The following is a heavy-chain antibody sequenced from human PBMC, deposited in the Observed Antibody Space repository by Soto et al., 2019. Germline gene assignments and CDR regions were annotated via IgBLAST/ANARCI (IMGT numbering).Heavy chain of an antibody. Sequence: PGESLKISCKGSGYSFTSYWIGWVRQMPGKGLEWMGIINPSDSDIRYSPSFQGQVTISADKSISTAYLQWSSLKASDTAMYYCARHGGAHYLSSGYHYALDYWGQGTPVTVSS. CDR3: ARHGGAHYLSSGYHYALDY. D-gene: IGHD3-22*01. V-gene: IGHV5-51*01. CDR2: INPSDSDI. J-gene: IGHJ4*02. CDR1: GYSFTSYW.